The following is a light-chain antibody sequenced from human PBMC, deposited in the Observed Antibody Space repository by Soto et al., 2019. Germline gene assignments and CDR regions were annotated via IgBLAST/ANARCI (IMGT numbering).Light chain of an antibody. CDR2: KIS. J-gene: IGKJ1*01. CDR1: QSLLHSDGNTY. Sequence: IVMTQTPLSSRVTLGQPSFISCRSSQSLLHSDGNTYLYWLHQRPGQPPRLLLYKISNRFFGVPDRFSCSGAGTHFTLTINRVEAEDVGVYYCMQATQQKCTFNQGTKVDI. CDR3: MQATQQKCT. V-gene: IGKV2-24*01.